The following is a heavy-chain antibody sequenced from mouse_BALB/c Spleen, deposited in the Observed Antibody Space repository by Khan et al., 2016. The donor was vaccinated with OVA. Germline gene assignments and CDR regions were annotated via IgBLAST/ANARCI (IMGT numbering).Heavy chain of an antibody. J-gene: IGHJ2*01. CDR3: VRRNYYGTVVFAY. Sequence: QVQLQQPGAELVKPGTSVKLSCKASGYNFTSYWINWVKLRSGQGLEWIGDIYPGSGSTKYNEKFKSKATLTVDTSSSTAYIQLISLASEDSACYYCVRRNYYGTVVFAYWGQDTTLTVSS. CDR2: IYPGSGST. V-gene: IGHV1-55*01. CDR1: GYNFTSYW. D-gene: IGHD1-1*01.